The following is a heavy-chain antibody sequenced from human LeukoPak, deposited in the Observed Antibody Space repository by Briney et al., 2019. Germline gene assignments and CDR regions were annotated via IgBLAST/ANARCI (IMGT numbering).Heavy chain of an antibody. CDR3: ARGGQGDGYSADEAFDI. J-gene: IGHJ3*02. CDR1: GDSVSTASNA. V-gene: IGHV6-1*01. Sequence: SQTLSLTCAISGDSVSTASNAWYWIRQSPSRGLEWLGRTYYRSKWYNDYVVSVKSRININPDTSKNQLSLQLNSVTPEDTAVYYCARGGQGDGYSADEAFDIWGQGTMVTVS. CDR2: TYYRSKWYN. D-gene: IGHD5-18*01.